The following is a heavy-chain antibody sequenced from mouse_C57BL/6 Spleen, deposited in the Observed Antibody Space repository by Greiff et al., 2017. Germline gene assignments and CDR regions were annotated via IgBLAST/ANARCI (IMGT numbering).Heavy chain of an antibody. Sequence: VQLQQPGAELVKPGASVKMSCKASGYTFTSYWITWVKQRPGQGLEWIGEIYPGSGSTNYNEKFKSKATLTVDTSSSTAYMQLSSLTSEDSAVYYCARSRDYDYPWLAYWGQGTLVTVSA. CDR2: IYPGSGST. V-gene: IGHV1-55*01. D-gene: IGHD2-4*01. J-gene: IGHJ3*01. CDR3: ARSRDYDYPWLAY. CDR1: GYTFTSYW.